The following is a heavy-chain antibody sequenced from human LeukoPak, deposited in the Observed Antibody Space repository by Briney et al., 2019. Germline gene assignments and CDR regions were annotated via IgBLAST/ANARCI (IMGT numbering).Heavy chain of an antibody. D-gene: IGHD2-2*02. CDR1: GFTFSSYS. J-gene: IGHJ6*03. CDR3: ARDAAICSSTSCYKGVGYYMDV. V-gene: IGHV3-21*01. Sequence: GGSLRLSCAASGFTFSSYSMNWVRQAPGKGLEWVSSISSSSSYIYYADSVKGRFIISRDNAKNSLYLQMNSLRAEDTAVYYCARDAAICSSTSCYKGVGYYMDVWGKGTTVTVSS. CDR2: ISSSSSYI.